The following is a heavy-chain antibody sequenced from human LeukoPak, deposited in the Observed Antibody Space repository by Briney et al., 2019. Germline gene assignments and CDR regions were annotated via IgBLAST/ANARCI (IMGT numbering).Heavy chain of an antibody. V-gene: IGHV4-61*01. J-gene: IGHJ6*02. CDR2: IYYSGST. D-gene: IGHD3-9*01. CDR1: GGSVSSGTYY. Sequence: SETLSLTCTVSGGSVSSGTYYWSWVRQPPGKGLEWIGYIYYSGSTNYNPSLKSRVTISVDTSKNQFSLKLSSVTAADTAVYYCARSYDILTGYYPSSWYYYGMDVWGQGTTVTVSS. CDR3: ARSYDILTGYYPSSWYYYGMDV.